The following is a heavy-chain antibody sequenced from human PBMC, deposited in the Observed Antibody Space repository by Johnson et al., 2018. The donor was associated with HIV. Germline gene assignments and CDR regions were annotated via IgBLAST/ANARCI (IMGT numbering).Heavy chain of an antibody. J-gene: IGHJ3*02. Sequence: VQLVESGGGVVRPGGSLRLSCAASGFTFDDYGMSWVRQAPGKGLEWVSGIDWNGGRQGYVDSVKGGFTISRDNAKNSLYMEMNSLRAEDTALYYCARQHNYDSSGQGGGLDIWGQGTMVTVSS. V-gene: IGHV3-20*04. CDR2: IDWNGGRQ. CDR3: ARQHNYDSSGQGGGLDI. CDR1: GFTFDDYG. D-gene: IGHD3-22*01.